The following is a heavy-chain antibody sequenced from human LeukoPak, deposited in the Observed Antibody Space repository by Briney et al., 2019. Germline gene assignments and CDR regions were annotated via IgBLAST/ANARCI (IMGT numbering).Heavy chain of an antibody. D-gene: IGHD6-13*01. J-gene: IGHJ4*02. CDR3: TSRQGGSSWFSFDY. V-gene: IGHV3-73*01. Sequence: GGSLRLSCAASGFTFSGSAMHWVRQASGKGLEWVGRIRSKANSYATAYAASVKGRFTISRDDSKNTAYLQMNNLKTEDTAVYYCTSRQGGSSWFSFDYWGQGTLVTVSS. CDR1: GFTFSGSA. CDR2: IRSKANSYAT.